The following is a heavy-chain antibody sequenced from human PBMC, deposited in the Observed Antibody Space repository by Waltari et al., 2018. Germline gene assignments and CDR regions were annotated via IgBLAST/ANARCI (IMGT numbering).Heavy chain of an antibody. D-gene: IGHD2-21*02. Sequence: EVQLVESGGGLVKPGGSLSLSCVASGVNFDYSNLNWVRQAPGKGLEWVSSISSSSAYIYYADSVKGRFTVSRDNARNSLYLQMNSLRAEDSGLYYCARRFCSGGDCYWIFDFWGQGNLVTVSS. J-gene: IGHJ4*02. CDR2: ISSSSAYI. CDR3: ARRFCSGGDCYWIFDF. V-gene: IGHV3-21*01. CDR1: GVNFDYSN.